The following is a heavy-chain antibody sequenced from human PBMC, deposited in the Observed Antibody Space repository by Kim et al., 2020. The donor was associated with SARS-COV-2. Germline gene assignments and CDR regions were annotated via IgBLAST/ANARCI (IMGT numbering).Heavy chain of an antibody. CDR2: ISNDGTNK. CDR1: GFTFSMFA. Sequence: GGSLRLSCAASGFTFSMFAVHWVRQAPGKGLEWMAVISNDGTNKYYADSVKGRFTVSRDNSKNTLYLQMHSLRPEDTAMYYCARDPSSLGGAYFDYWGQGTLVTVSS. D-gene: IGHD3-10*01. J-gene: IGHJ4*02. CDR3: ARDPSSLGGAYFDY. V-gene: IGHV3-30-3*01.